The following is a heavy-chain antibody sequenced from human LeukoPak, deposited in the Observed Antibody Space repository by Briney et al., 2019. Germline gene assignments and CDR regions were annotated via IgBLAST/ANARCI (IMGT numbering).Heavy chain of an antibody. CDR1: GDSVSSNSAA. J-gene: IGHJ5*02. V-gene: IGHV6-1*01. Sequence: SQTLSLTCAISGDSVSSNSAAWNWIRQSPSRGLEWLGRTYYRSKWYNDYAVSVKSRITINPDTSKNQFSLKLSSVTAADTAVYYCARNNYHVLNGRWFDPWGQGTLVTVSS. D-gene: IGHD3-9*01. CDR2: TYYRSKWYN. CDR3: ARNNYHVLNGRWFDP.